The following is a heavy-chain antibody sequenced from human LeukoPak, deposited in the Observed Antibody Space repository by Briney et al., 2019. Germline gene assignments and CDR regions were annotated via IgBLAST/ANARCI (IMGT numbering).Heavy chain of an antibody. CDR3: AREGIAAAWGGDY. CDR2: IKKDGSEQ. Sequence: GGSLRLSCVASGFSFSDHWMNWVRQAPGKGLEWVATIKKDGSEQSYVDSVKGRFTISRDNAKNSLYLQMNSLRAEDTAVYYCAREGIAAAWGGDYWGQGTLVTVSS. J-gene: IGHJ4*02. V-gene: IGHV3-7*01. D-gene: IGHD6-13*01. CDR1: GFSFSDHW.